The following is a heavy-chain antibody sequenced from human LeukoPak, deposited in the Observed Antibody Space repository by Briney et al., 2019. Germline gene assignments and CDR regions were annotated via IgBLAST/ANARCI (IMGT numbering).Heavy chain of an antibody. CDR3: AKDGAPGVVFDY. CDR1: GFTFSINA. D-gene: IGHD3-3*01. V-gene: IGHV3-23*01. Sequence: GGSLRLSCAASGFTFSINAMSWVRQAPGKGLEWVSGISGSGSGVTTYYADSVKGRFTISRDNSKNTLYLQMNSLRAEDTAVYYCAKDGAPGVVFDYWGQGTLVTVSS. CDR2: ISGSGSGVTT. J-gene: IGHJ4*02.